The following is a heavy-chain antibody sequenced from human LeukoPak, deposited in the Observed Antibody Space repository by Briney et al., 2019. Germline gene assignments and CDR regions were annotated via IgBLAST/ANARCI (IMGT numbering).Heavy chain of an antibody. D-gene: IGHD6-13*01. CDR2: INHSGST. Sequence: PSETLSLTCAVYGGSFSGYYWSWIRQPPGKGLEWIGEINHSGSTNYNPSLKSRVTISVDTSKNQFSLKLSSVTAADTAVYYCARGYSSSWYDTVYYFDYWGQGTLVTVSS. V-gene: IGHV4-34*01. CDR1: GGSFSGYY. J-gene: IGHJ4*02. CDR3: ARGYSSSWYDTVYYFDY.